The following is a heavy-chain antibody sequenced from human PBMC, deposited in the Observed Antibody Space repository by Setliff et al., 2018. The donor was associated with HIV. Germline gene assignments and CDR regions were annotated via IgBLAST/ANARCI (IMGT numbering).Heavy chain of an antibody. CDR2: IFHSGRI. CDR1: GGFISSGGYS. Sequence: SETLSLTCAVSGGFISSGGYSWTWIRQPPGKGLEWIAYIFHSGRIYYNPTLKSRVTMSVDRSKNHLSLNVTSVRGRFTISRDNARVSLFLQMNSLRVEDTAVYYCARNIGWRLDYWGLGTLVTVSS. CDR3: ARVSLFLQMNSLRVEDTAVYYCARNIGWRLDY. J-gene: IGHJ4*02. D-gene: IGHD3-22*01. V-gene: IGHV4-30-2*01.